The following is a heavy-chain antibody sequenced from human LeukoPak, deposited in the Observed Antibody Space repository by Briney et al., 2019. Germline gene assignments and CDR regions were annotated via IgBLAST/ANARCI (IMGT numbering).Heavy chain of an antibody. CDR2: INHSGST. Sequence: TSETLSLTCAVYGGSFCGYYWSSICQPPGKGVGRVGGINHSGSTNYNPPLTSRVTISVDTSKKPFSLKLSSLSASHTAPLSSARGLRRWLHPDFHVLDYWGQGTLVTVS. J-gene: IGHJ4*02. CDR3: ARGLRRWLHPDFHVLDY. CDR1: GGSFCGYY. D-gene: IGHD5-24*01. V-gene: IGHV4-34*01.